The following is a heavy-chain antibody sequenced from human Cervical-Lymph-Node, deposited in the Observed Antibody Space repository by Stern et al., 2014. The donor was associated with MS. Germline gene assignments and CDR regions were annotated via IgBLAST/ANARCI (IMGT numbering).Heavy chain of an antibody. CDR3: ARVHYDFWSGAPHWYGLDV. CDR2: IKQDGSEK. J-gene: IGHJ6*02. Sequence: EVQLVESGGGLVQPGGSLRLSCAASGFTFSSYWMSWVRQAPGKGLEWVANIKQDGSEKYYVDSVMGRFTISRDNAKNSLYLQLNSLRAEDTAVYYCARVHYDFWSGAPHWYGLDVWGQGTTVTVSS. V-gene: IGHV3-7*01. D-gene: IGHD3-3*01. CDR1: GFTFSSYW.